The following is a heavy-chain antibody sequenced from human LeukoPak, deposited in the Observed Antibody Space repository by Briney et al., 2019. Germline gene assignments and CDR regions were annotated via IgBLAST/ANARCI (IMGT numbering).Heavy chain of an antibody. J-gene: IGHJ4*02. CDR2: ISWDGTT. V-gene: IGHV3-43*01. Sequence: GGSLRLSCVAPGFTFEDYTMHWVRQAPGKTLEWVSLISWDGTTYNTDSVKGRFTISRDNSKNSLYLQMDTLRSEDTAFYYCVKDLSYESSGHVLEYWGQGTLVTVSS. D-gene: IGHD3-22*01. CDR1: GFTFEDYT. CDR3: VKDLSYESSGHVLEY.